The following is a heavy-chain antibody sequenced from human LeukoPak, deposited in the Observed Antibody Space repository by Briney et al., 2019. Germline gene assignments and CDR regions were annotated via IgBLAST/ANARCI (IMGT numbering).Heavy chain of an antibody. CDR1: GFIFNKHA. CDR3: AKERDYGPADY. Sequence: GGSLRLSCAASGFIFNKHAMSCVRQAPGKGLEWVSGLSGSGGSTDYADSVKGRFTVSRDNSKNTLFLQMNSLRAEDTAIYYCAKERDYGPADYWGQGTLVTVSS. J-gene: IGHJ4*02. D-gene: IGHD4/OR15-4a*01. V-gene: IGHV3-23*01. CDR2: LSGSGGST.